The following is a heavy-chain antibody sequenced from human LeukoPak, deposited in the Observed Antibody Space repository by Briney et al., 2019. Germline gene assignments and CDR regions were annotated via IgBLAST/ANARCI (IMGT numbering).Heavy chain of an antibody. CDR1: GGSISSYY. Sequence: PSETLSLTCTVSGGSISSYYWSWIRQPPGKGLEWIGYIYYSGSTNYNPSLKSRVTISVDTSKNQFSLKLSSVTAADTAVYYCARAVRFLEWLSPGSWFDPWGQGTLVTVFS. CDR2: IYYSGST. J-gene: IGHJ5*02. D-gene: IGHD3-3*01. V-gene: IGHV4-59*01. CDR3: ARAVRFLEWLSPGSWFDP.